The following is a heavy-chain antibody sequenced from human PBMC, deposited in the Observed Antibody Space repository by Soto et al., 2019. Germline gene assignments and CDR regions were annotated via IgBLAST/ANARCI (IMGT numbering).Heavy chain of an antibody. CDR1: SGSISSSDW. V-gene: IGHV4-4*02. J-gene: IGHJ5*02. CDR3: AKHEFNWNRLNNWFDP. D-gene: IGHD1-20*01. Sequence: SETLSLTCAVSSGSISSSDWWTWVRQPPGKGLEWIGEINHRGTTNYNPTLKSRAIISVDKSQNQFTLKLRSVTAADTAFFYCAKHEFNWNRLNNWFDPWGQETLVTVS. CDR2: INHRGTT.